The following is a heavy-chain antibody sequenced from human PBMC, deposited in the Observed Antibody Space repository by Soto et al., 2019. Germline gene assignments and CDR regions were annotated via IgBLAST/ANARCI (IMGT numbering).Heavy chain of an antibody. J-gene: IGHJ6*02. D-gene: IGHD3-10*01. CDR2: ISGSGGST. Sequence: EVQLLESGGGLVQPGGSLRLSCAASGFTFSSYAMSWVRQAPGKGLEWVSAISGSGGSTYYADSVKGRFTISRDNSKNTLYLQMNSLRAEDTAVYYCAKHMVRGMDYYYYYGMDVWGQGTTVTVSS. CDR3: AKHMVRGMDYYYYYGMDV. CDR1: GFTFSSYA. V-gene: IGHV3-23*01.